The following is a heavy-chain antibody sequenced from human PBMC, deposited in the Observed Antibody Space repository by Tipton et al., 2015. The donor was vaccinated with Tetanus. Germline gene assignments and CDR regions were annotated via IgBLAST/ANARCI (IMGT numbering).Heavy chain of an antibody. D-gene: IGHD3-16*01. CDR1: GGSIRGHF. V-gene: IGHV4-4*07. J-gene: IGHJ4*02. CDR3: ARWGPGVTTWGFDF. CDR2: LHSSGDT. Sequence: TLSLTCTVSGGSIRGHFWSWIRQPAGKGLEWIGRLHSSGDTTYNPSLKSRVTMSVDTSKNQFSRRLSSVTAADTALYFCARWGPGVTTWGFDFWGQGTLVTVSS.